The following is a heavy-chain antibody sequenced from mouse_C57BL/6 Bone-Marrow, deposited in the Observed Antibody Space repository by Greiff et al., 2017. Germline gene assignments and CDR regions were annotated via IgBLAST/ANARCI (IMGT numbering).Heavy chain of an antibody. CDR1: GYTFTSYW. CDR3: ARRASNGYYTWFAY. V-gene: IGHV1-55*01. Sequence: QVQLQQPGAELVKPGASVKMSCKASGYTFTSYWITWVQQRPGKGLEWIGDIYPGSGSTNYNETFKSKATLTVDTSSSTAYMQLSSLTSEDSAVYYCARRASNGYYTWFAYWGQGTLVTVSA. CDR2: IYPGSGST. J-gene: IGHJ3*01. D-gene: IGHD2-3*01.